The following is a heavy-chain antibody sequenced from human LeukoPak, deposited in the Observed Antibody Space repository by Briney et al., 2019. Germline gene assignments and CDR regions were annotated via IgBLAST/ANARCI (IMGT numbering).Heavy chain of an antibody. D-gene: IGHD6-19*01. V-gene: IGHV4-30-2*01. CDR3: ARDSGSGTYY. CDR1: GGSISSGGYY. Sequence: SETLSLTCTVSGGSISSGGYYWSWIRQPPGKGLEWIGYIYHSGSTYYNPSLKSRVTISVDRSKNQFSLQLSSVTAADTAVYYCARDSGSGTYYWGQGTLVTVSS. CDR2: IYHSGST. J-gene: IGHJ4*02.